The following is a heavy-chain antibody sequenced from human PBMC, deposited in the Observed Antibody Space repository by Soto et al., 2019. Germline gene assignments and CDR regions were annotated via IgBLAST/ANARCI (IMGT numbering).Heavy chain of an antibody. J-gene: IGHJ6*02. D-gene: IGHD3-22*01. CDR2: INPSGGST. V-gene: IGHV1-46*01. Sequence: ASVKVSCKASGYTFTSYYMHWVRQAPGQGLEWMGIINPSGGSTSYAQKFQGRVTMTRDTSTSTVYMELSSLRSEDTAVYYCAWAEIYYYDSSGYYARNRNYYYYGMDVWGQGTTVTVSS. CDR3: AWAEIYYYDSSGYYARNRNYYYYGMDV. CDR1: GYTFTSYY.